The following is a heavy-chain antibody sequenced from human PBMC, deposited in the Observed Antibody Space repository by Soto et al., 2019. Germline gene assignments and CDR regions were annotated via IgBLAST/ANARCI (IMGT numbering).Heavy chain of an antibody. CDR3: ARLTGSLHQYFDY. Sequence: SETLSLTCTVSGGSISSNSYYWAWIRQPPGKGLEWIGSIYYSGGTYYSPSLESRVTISVDTSNNHFSLKLSSVTAADTAVYYCARLTGSLHQYFDYWGQGTLVTVSS. CDR1: GGSISSNSYY. V-gene: IGHV4-39*02. J-gene: IGHJ4*02. D-gene: IGHD3-16*01. CDR2: IYYSGGT.